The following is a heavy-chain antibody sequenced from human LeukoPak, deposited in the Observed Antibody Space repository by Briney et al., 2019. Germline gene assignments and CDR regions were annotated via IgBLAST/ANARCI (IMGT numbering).Heavy chain of an antibody. CDR2: ISPSGSTM. D-gene: IGHD2-15*01. Sequence: GGSLRLSCATSGFTFSNYEMNWVRQAPGKGLEWVSYISPSGSTMYYTDSVKGRFTISTDNAKNSLYLQMNSLGAEDTAVYYCGRGGYCSGGTCYRFNAFDIWGQGTTVTVSS. CDR1: GFTFSNYE. V-gene: IGHV3-48*03. CDR3: GRGGYCSGGTCYRFNAFDI. J-gene: IGHJ3*02.